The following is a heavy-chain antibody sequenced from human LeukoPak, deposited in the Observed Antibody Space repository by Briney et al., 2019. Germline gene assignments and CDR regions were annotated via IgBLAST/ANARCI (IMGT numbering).Heavy chain of an antibody. CDR2: ISGGGGGT. CDR1: GFTFRSYA. J-gene: IGHJ4*02. V-gene: IGHV3-23*01. CDR3: AKISTPIPAAGAMDN. Sequence: GGSLRLSCAASGFTFRSYAMSWVRQAPGQGLEWVSSISGGGGGTYYAYSVKGRFTISRDNSKSTLYLQMSGLRAEDTAVYYCAKISTPIPAAGAMDNWGQGTLVTVSS. D-gene: IGHD6-13*01.